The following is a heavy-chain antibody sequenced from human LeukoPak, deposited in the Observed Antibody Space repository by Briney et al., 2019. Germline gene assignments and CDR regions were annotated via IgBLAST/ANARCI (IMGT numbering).Heavy chain of an antibody. V-gene: IGHV4-30-2*01. CDR1: GGSISSGGYY. CDR2: IYHSGST. CDR3: ARGLNYDFWSGYKAFDI. J-gene: IGHJ3*02. D-gene: IGHD3-3*01. Sequence: SETLSLTCTVSGGSISSGGYYWSWIRQPPGKGLEWIGYIYHSGSTYYNPSLKSRVTISVDRSKNQFSLKLSSVTAADTAVYYCARGLNYDFWSGYKAFDIWGQGIMVTVSS.